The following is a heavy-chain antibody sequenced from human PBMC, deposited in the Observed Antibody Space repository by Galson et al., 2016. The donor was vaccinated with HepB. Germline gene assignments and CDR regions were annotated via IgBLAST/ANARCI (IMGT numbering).Heavy chain of an antibody. CDR2: IHHRGRT. Sequence: SETLSLTCDVSGGSISSDYWWSWVRQPPGKGLEWIGEIHHRGRTNYNPSLKSRVTISLDKSKNQFSLKLPSVTAADTAVFYCAGGGNWQFDHWGQGSLVSVSS. CDR1: GGSISSDYW. V-gene: IGHV4-4*02. J-gene: IGHJ4*02. CDR3: AGGGNWQFDH. D-gene: IGHD1-1*01.